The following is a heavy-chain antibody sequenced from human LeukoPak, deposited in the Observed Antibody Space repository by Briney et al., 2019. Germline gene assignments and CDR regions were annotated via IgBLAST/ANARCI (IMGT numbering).Heavy chain of an antibody. D-gene: IGHD1-26*01. CDR2: IRYDGSNK. CDR1: GFTFSNYG. V-gene: IGHV3-30*02. Sequence: GGSLRLSCAASGFTFSNYGMHWVRQAPGKGLEWVAFIRYDGSNKYYADSVKGRFTISRDNSKNTLYLQMNSLRAEDTVVYYCARSKSGSYSSYFDYWGQGTLVTVSS. CDR3: ARSKSGSYSSYFDY. J-gene: IGHJ4*02.